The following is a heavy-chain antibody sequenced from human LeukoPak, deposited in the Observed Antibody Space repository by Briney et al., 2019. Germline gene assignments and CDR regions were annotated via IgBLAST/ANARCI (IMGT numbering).Heavy chain of an antibody. CDR2: ISAWDGST. Sequence: GGSLRLSCTASGFTFSSYAMSWVRQAPGKGLEWVSGISAWDGSTYYADSVRGRLTLSRDTSKNTLYLQMNSLRAEDTAVYYCAKEIAVSGIPYFDHWGQGTLVSVSS. J-gene: IGHJ4*02. D-gene: IGHD6-19*01. CDR3: AKEIAVSGIPYFDH. CDR1: GFTFSSYA. V-gene: IGHV3-23*01.